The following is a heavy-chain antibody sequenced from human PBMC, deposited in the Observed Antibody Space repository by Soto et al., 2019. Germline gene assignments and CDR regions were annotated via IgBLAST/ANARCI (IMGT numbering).Heavy chain of an antibody. CDR3: TTFEY. CDR2: IISKANSYAR. CDR1: GCTFSGSA. Sequence: EVQLVESGGGLVQPGGSLKLSCAASGCTFSGSAMHWVRQASGKGLELVGRIISKANSYARAYAASVKGRFTISRDDSKNTAYLQMNSIKTEDTAVYYCTTFEYWGQGTLVPVSS. J-gene: IGHJ4*02. V-gene: IGHV3-73*02.